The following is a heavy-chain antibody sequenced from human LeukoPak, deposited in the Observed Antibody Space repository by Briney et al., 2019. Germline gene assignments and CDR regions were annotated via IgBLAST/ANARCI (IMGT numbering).Heavy chain of an antibody. Sequence: SQTLSLTCAISGDSVSSNSAAWNWIRQFPSRGLEWLGRTYYRSKWYNDYAVSVKSRITINPDTSKNQFSLQLNSVTPEDTAVYYCARVDGSGSYYNEGFDYWGQGTLVTVSS. V-gene: IGHV6-1*01. CDR2: TYYRSKWYN. J-gene: IGHJ4*02. CDR3: ARVDGSGSYYNEGFDY. D-gene: IGHD3-10*01. CDR1: GDSVSSNSAA.